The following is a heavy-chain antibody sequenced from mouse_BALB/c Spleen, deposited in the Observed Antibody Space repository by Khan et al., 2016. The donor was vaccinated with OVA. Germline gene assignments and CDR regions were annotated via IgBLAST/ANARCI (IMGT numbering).Heavy chain of an antibody. CDR2: TNPTNGRT. Sequence: QVQLQQPGAELVNAGASVKMSCKASGYTFTSYWMHWVKQRLGQGLEWFAETNPTNGRTYYNEKFKSKAILTVDKSSSTAYMLLSGPTFEDSAVYYCARIKKIVATYFDYWGQGTTLTVSS. D-gene: IGHD1-1*01. CDR3: ARIKKIVATYFDY. CDR1: GYTFTSYW. J-gene: IGHJ2*01. V-gene: IGHV1S81*02.